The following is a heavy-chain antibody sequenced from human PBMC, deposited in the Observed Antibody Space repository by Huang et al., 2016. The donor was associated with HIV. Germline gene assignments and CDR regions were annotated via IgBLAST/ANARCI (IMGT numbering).Heavy chain of an antibody. CDR2: ISYDGSNK. CDR1: RFTFSNYA. V-gene: IGHV3-30-3*01. Sequence: QVQLVESGGGVVQPGRSLSLSCAASRFTFSNYAMHWVRQAPGKGVEGVAVISYDGSNKYYADSVKGRFTISRDNSKNTLYLQMNSLRAEDTAVYYCARDLWLRDLYYYYYMDVWGKGTTVTVSS. D-gene: IGHD5-12*01. J-gene: IGHJ6*03. CDR3: ARDLWLRDLYYYYYMDV.